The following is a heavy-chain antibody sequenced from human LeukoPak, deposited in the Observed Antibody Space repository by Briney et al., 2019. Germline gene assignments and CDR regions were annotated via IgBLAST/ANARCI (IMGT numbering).Heavy chain of an antibody. J-gene: IGHJ4*02. CDR1: GFTFSNYV. D-gene: IGHD5-12*01. CDR2: IIGSGDIT. CDR3: ARAARGYHY. V-gene: IGHV3-23*01. Sequence: GGSLRLSCAVSGFTFSNYVMSWVRQAAGKGLEWVSGIIGSGDITYYADSVKGRFTISRDNSKNTLYLQMSTLRADDTGVYYCARAARGYHYWGQGTLVTVSS.